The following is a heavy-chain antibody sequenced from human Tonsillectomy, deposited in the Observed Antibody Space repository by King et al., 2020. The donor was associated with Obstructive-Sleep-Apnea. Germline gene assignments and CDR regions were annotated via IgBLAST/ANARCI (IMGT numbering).Heavy chain of an antibody. J-gene: IGHJ5*02. D-gene: IGHD4-17*01. CDR1: GGSISSRDW. CDR2: IDHSGTT. V-gene: IGHV4-4*02. Sequence: VQLQESGPGLVKPSGTLSLTCAVSGGSISSRDWWSWVRQAPGKGLEWIGEIDHSGTTNYNPSLKSRVTISVDKSKNHFSLKVNSVTAADTAVYYCARGVSGDPGDWFDPWGQGTLVTVSS. CDR3: ARGVSGDPGDWFDP.